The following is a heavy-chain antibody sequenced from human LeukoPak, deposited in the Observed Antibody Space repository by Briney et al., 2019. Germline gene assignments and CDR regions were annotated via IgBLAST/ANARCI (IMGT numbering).Heavy chain of an antibody. CDR3: AKEDTVTTPLYYYYGMDV. Sequence: PGGSLRLSCAASGFTFTSYAMSWVRQAPGKGLEWVSAISGSGGSTYYADSVKGRFTISRDNSKNTLYLQMNSLRAEDTAVYYCAKEDTVTTPLYYYYGMDVWGQGTTVTVSS. CDR1: GFTFTSYA. D-gene: IGHD4-17*01. CDR2: ISGSGGST. J-gene: IGHJ6*02. V-gene: IGHV3-23*01.